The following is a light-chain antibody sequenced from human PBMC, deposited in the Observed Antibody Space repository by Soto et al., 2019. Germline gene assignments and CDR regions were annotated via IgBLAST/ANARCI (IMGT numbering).Light chain of an antibody. J-gene: IGLJ1*01. CDR3: QSYDSSLSGYV. V-gene: IGLV1-40*01. Sequence: QTFLTQPPSVSGAPGQRVTISCTGSISNIGAGYDVHWYQQLPGTAPKLLIYGNSNRPSGVPDRFSGSKSGTSASLAITGLQAEDEADYYCQSYDSSLSGYVFGTGTKVTVL. CDR2: GNS. CDR1: ISNIGAGYD.